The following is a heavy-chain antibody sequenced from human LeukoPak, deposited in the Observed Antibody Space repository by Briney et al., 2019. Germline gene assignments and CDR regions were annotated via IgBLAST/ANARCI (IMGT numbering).Heavy chain of an antibody. Sequence: PGGSLRLSCAASGFTFSSYVMSWVRQAPGKGLEWVSSISGSGGTTYYAESVKGRFTISRDNSKNAMYLQMNSLRAEDTAVYYCARDASPGYDFWSGYLGGYYYYGMDVWGQGTTVTVSS. D-gene: IGHD3-3*01. CDR2: ISGSGGTT. V-gene: IGHV3-23*01. J-gene: IGHJ6*02. CDR1: GFTFSSYV. CDR3: ARDASPGYDFWSGYLGGYYYYGMDV.